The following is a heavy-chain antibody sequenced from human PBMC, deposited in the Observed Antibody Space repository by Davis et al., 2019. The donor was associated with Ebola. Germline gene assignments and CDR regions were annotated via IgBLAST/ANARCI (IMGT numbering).Heavy chain of an antibody. Sequence: GESLKISCAASGFTFSSYWMHWVRQAPGKGLVWVSRINSDGSSTSYADSVKGRFTISRDNAKNTLYLQMNSLRAEDTAVYYCSREVRGGFSPMDLWGTGTTVTVSS. CDR1: GFTFSSYW. D-gene: IGHD5-18*01. CDR2: INSDGSST. J-gene: IGHJ6*04. V-gene: IGHV3-74*01. CDR3: SREVRGGFSPMDL.